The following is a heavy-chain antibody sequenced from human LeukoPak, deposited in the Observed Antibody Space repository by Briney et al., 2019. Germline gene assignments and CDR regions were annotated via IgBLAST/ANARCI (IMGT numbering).Heavy chain of an antibody. D-gene: IGHD4-23*01. Sequence: SETLSLTCSVSGYSISSGYFWAWIRQPPGKGLEWIGSISHSGNTYYTPSLKSRVTISADTSRNQFSLELRSVTAADTALYYCAREDGGTHSSDYWGQGTLVTVSS. V-gene: IGHV4-38-2*02. CDR2: ISHSGNT. CDR3: AREDGGTHSSDY. J-gene: IGHJ4*02. CDR1: GYSISSGYF.